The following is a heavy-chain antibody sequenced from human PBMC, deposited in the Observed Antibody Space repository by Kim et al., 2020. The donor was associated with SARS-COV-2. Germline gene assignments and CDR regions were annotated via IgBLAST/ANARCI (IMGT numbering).Heavy chain of an antibody. V-gene: IGHV3-48*03. J-gene: IGHJ6*02. CDR1: GFTFNYYE. Sequence: GGSLRLSCAASGFTFNYYEMNWVRQAPGKGLEWISYISSSGSTVHYADSVKDRFTISRDNANNSLYLQMNSLRGEDTAVYFCARPYSSSWFRNFHYYYSMDVWGQGTTVTVSS. CDR3: ARPYSSSWFRNFHYYYSMDV. CDR2: ISSSGSTV. D-gene: IGHD2-2*01.